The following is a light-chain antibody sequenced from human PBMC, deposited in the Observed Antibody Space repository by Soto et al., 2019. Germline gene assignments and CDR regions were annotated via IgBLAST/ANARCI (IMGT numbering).Light chain of an antibody. J-gene: IGLJ2*01. Sequence: QSALTQPASVSGSPGQSITISCTGTSSDIGDYDYVSWYQHLPGKAPKLIIYDVNKRPSGVPDRFSGSKSGNTASLTVSGLQAEDEADYFCNSYGGTNNYVVFGGGTKVTVL. V-gene: IGLV2-8*01. CDR2: DVN. CDR1: SSDIGDYDY. CDR3: NSYGGTNNYVV.